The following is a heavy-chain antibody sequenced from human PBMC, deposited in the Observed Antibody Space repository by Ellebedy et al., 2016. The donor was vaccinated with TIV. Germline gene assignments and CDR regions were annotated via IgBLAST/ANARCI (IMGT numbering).Heavy chain of an antibody. CDR3: ARLGAPVVASTIDY. Sequence: GESLKISCAASGFTFRSYEMNWVRQAPGKGLEWISYISGSGNSIKSLDSVRGRFTISRDNAKNSLYLEMNSLRAEDTALYYCARLGAPVVASTIDYWGQGTLVSVSS. J-gene: IGHJ4*02. CDR2: ISGSGNSI. D-gene: IGHD2-15*01. V-gene: IGHV3-48*03. CDR1: GFTFRSYE.